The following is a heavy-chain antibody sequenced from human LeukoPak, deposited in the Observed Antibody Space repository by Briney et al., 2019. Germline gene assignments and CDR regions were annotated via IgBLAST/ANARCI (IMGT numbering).Heavy chain of an antibody. CDR1: GFTVTSYA. CDR2: LWHSGGRI. D-gene: IGHD2-8*02. Sequence: GGSLRLSCAASGFTVTSYAMTWVRQAPGEWLEWVSSLWHSGGRIYYADSVKGRFSISRDSSKNTLYLQMDSLRAEDTAMYYCAKKYCSGGVCYPPSFDYWGRGTLVIVSS. CDR3: AKKYCSGGVCYPPSFDY. J-gene: IGHJ4*02. V-gene: IGHV3-23*01.